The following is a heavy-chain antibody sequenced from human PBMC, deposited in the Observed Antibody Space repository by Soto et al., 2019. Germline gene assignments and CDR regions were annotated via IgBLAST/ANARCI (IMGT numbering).Heavy chain of an antibody. CDR2: IYYSGST. V-gene: IGHV4-31*03. CDR1: GGSISSGGYY. CDR3: ARDFSITHGMDV. Sequence: SETLSLTCTVSGGSISSGGYYWSWIRQHPGKGLEWIGYIYYSGSTYYNPSLKSRVTISVDTSKNQFSLKLSSVTAADTAVYYCARDFSITHGMDVWGQGTTVTVSS. J-gene: IGHJ6*02. D-gene: IGHD3-16*01.